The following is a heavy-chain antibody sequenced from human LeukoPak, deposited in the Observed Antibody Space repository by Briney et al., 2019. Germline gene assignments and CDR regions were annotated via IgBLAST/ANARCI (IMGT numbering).Heavy chain of an antibody. CDR2: MYNSGTT. CDR1: GGSISSSPYSGTYY. V-gene: IGHV4-61*02. J-gene: IGHJ5*02. Sequence: SETLSLTCLVSGGSISSSPYSGTYYWSWIRQTAGKGLKWIGRMYNSGTTNYNPLLKSRVAISVDTSKNQFSLNLSSVTAADTAVYYCVRGTSRFDPWGQGTLVTVSS. CDR3: VRGTSRFDP.